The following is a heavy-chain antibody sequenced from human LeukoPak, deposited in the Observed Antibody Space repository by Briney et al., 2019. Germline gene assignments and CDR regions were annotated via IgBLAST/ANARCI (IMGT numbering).Heavy chain of an antibody. J-gene: IGHJ3*02. D-gene: IGHD3-10*01. Sequence: GGSLRLSCAASGFSVSTSYMSWVRQAPGKGLEWVATIKDDGSEEYYVDSVEGRFTISRDNAKKSLYLQMGSLRAEDTAAYFCARLAPYYGTGIIWGQGTVVTVSS. CDR1: GFSVSTSY. CDR2: IKDDGSEE. CDR3: ARLAPYYGTGII. V-gene: IGHV3-7*01.